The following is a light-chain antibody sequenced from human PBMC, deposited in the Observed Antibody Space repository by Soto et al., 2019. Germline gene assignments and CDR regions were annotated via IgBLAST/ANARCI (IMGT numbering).Light chain of an antibody. CDR1: RAQNGAGYD. J-gene: IGLJ1*01. CDR2: GNS. V-gene: IGLV1-40*01. Sequence: SVLAAPPPVSLGPGQRGTIPCPRGRAQNGAGYDVHWYQQLPGTAPKLLIYGNSNRPSGVPDRFSGSKSGTSASLAITGLQAGDEADYYCQSYDSSLSGSRVFGTGTKVTVL. CDR3: QSYDSSLSGSRV.